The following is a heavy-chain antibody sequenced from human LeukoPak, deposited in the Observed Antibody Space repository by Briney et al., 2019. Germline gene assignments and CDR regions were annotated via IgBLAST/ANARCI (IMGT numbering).Heavy chain of an antibody. CDR2: ISSSSSYI. D-gene: IGHD2-2*01. V-gene: IGHV3-21*01. Sequence: GGSLRLSCAASGFAFSSYSMNWVRQAPGKGLEWVSSISSSSSYIYYADSVKGRFTVSRDNAKNSLYLQMNSLRAEDTAVYYCARDHGYCSSASCYQDYWGQGTLVTVSS. CDR3: ARDHGYCSSASCYQDY. J-gene: IGHJ4*02. CDR1: GFAFSSYS.